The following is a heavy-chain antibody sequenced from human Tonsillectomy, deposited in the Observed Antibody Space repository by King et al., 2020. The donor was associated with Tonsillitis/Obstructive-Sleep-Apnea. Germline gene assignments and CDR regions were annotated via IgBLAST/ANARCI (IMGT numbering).Heavy chain of an antibody. CDR1: GGSISSGAYY. J-gene: IGHJ6*02. CDR3: VRGGRMVRGVLTYYGMDV. D-gene: IGHD3-10*01. V-gene: IGHV4-31*03. CDR2: IYYSGNT. Sequence: VQLQESGPGLVKPSQTLSLSCTVSGGSISSGAYYWSWIRQHPGKGLEWIGYIYYSGNTYYNPSLKSRVTISIDTSKNQFSLKLSSVTAADTAVYYCVRGGRMVRGVLTYYGMDVWGQGTTGTVSS.